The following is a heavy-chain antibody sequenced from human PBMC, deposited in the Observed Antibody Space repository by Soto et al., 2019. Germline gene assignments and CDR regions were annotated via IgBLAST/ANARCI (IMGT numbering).Heavy chain of an antibody. CDR2: IIPFGSIT. CDR1: GGTFSSYI. V-gene: IGHV1-69*04. D-gene: IGHD6-25*01. CDR3: TRDKALNNAAIGMAY. J-gene: IGHJ4*02. Sequence: QVQLVQSGAEVKKPGSSVKVSCKVSGGTFSSYIVNWVRQAPGQGLEWMGRIIPFGSITNYAQRYEGRVTLTAEKSATTAVRALNSLTYYDMAVDFSTRDKALNNAAIGMAYWGQGTLVTVSS.